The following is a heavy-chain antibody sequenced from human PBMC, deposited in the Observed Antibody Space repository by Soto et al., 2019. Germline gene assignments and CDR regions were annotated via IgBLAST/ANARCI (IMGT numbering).Heavy chain of an antibody. Sequence: ETLSLXCXVSGYSISSGYYWGWLRQPPXXXXXXXXXIYHGGSXXXXXXXXXXXTLSIDMTNNHVSLILNSVTAADTAVYYCARVGPWVPYYYDSSPYTFENWFDPWGQGTLVTVSS. V-gene: IGHV4-38-2*01. D-gene: IGHD3-22*01. J-gene: IGHJ5*02. CDR3: ARVGPWVPYYYDSSPYTFENWFDP. CDR2: IYHGGSX. CDR1: GYSISSGYY.